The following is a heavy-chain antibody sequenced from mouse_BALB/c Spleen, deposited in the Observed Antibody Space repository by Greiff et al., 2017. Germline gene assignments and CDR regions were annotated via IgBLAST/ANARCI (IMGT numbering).Heavy chain of an antibody. V-gene: IGHV5-12-2*01. CDR1: GFTFSSYT. D-gene: IGHD1-1*01. CDR2: ISNGGGST. J-gene: IGHJ1*01. Sequence: EVKVEESGGGLVQPGGSLKLSCAASGFTFSSYTMSWVRQTPEKRLEWVAYISNGGGSTYYPDTVKGRFTISRDNAKNTLYLQMSSLKSEDTAMYYCARLDYGSSYDWYFDVWGAGTTVTVSS. CDR3: ARLDYGSSYDWYFDV.